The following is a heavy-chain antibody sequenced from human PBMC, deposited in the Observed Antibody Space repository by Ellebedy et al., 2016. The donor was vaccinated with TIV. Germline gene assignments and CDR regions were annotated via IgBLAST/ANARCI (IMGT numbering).Heavy chain of an antibody. Sequence: GESLKISCAASGFTFSRYWMHWVRQAPGKGLMWVSRINEDGSTISYADSVKGRFTISRDNAKNSLYLQMNSLRAEDTAVYYCARDGVAGNDYWGQGTLVTVSS. CDR3: ARDGVAGNDY. J-gene: IGHJ4*02. D-gene: IGHD6-19*01. CDR2: INEDGSTI. V-gene: IGHV3-74*01. CDR1: GFTFSRYW.